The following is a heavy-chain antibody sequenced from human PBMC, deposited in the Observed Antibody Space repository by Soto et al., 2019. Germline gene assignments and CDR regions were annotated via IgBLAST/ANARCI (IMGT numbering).Heavy chain of an antibody. D-gene: IGHD2-15*01. J-gene: IGHJ4*02. V-gene: IGHV3-15*04. Sequence: GGSLRLSCAASGFTFKNAWMSWVRQAPGRGLEWVGRIESNSDGGTTDYAAPVKGRLTISRDDSKNTLYLQMNSLKTGDTAAYYCSTENCNGTSCWYYFHXWGRVTLLTVSX. CDR1: GFTFKNAW. CDR3: STENCNGTSCWYYFHX. CDR2: IESNSDGGTT.